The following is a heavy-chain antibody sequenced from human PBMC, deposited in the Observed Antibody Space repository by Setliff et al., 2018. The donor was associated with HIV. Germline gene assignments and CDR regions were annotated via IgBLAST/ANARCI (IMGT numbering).Heavy chain of an antibody. J-gene: IGHJ5*01. CDR3: ARDWNGDGRSIDS. D-gene: IGHD1-1*01. V-gene: IGHV3-7*03. CDR1: GFTFSAHQ. CDR2: IKADGTDK. Sequence: GGSLRLSCAASGFTFSAHQMSWVRQPPGKGLEWVANIKADGTDKYYVDPVKGRFAISRDNSKNSLYLQMNSLRAGDTAVYYCARDWNGDGRSIDSWGQGTLVTVSS.